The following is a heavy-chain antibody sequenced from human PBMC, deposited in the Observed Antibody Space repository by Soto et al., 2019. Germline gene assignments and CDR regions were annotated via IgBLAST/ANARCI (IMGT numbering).Heavy chain of an antibody. CDR1: GGSISSAHFY. D-gene: IGHD3-22*01. CDR2: IYYTGNT. CDR3: AKDRVSDYYDSSGYLYYYYGMDV. J-gene: IGHJ6*02. V-gene: IGHV4-61*01. Sequence: SETLSLTCTVSGGSISSAHFYWSWIRQPPGKGLEWIGYIYYTGNTNYNPSLKSRVTISVDTSKNQFSLRLSSVTAADTAVYYCAKDRVSDYYDSSGYLYYYYGMDVWGQGTTVTVSS.